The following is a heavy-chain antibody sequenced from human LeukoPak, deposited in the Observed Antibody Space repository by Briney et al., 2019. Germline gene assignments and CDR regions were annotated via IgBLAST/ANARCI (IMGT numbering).Heavy chain of an antibody. CDR2: ISSSGSTI. CDR1: GFTFSSYE. CDR3: AEESDSQPY. J-gene: IGHJ4*02. V-gene: IGHV3-48*03. D-gene: IGHD2-21*01. Sequence: GGSLRLSCAASGFTFSSYEMNWVRQAPGKGLEWVSYISSSGSTIYYADSVKGRFTISRDNAKNSLYLQMNSLRAEDTAVYYCAEESDSQPYWGQGTLVTVSS.